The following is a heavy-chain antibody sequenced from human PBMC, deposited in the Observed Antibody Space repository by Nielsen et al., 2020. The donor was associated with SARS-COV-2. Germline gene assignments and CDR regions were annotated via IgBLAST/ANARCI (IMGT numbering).Heavy chain of an antibody. CDR3: ARDGWDRSTDGMDV. CDR2: IWNDGSNK. Sequence: GESLKISCAASGFTFDDYAMHWVRQAPGKGLEWVAVIWNDGSNKQYADSVKGRFTISRDNFKNTLFLQMNSLRVEDTAVYFCARDGWDRSTDGMDVWGQGTTVTVSS. CDR1: GFTFDDYA. V-gene: IGHV3-33*08. J-gene: IGHJ6*02. D-gene: IGHD1-26*01.